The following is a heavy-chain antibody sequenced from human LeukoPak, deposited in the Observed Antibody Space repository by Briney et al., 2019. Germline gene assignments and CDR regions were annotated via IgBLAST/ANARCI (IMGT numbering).Heavy chain of an antibody. CDR1: GGSISSSSYY. Sequence: SETLSLTCTVSGGSISSSSYYWGWIRQPPGKGLEWIGYIYYSGSTYYNPSLKSRVTISVDTSKNQFSLKLSSVTAADTAVYYCARVIGYSYGLYYFDYWGQGTLVTVSS. J-gene: IGHJ4*02. CDR3: ARVIGYSYGLYYFDY. D-gene: IGHD5-18*01. CDR2: IYYSGST. V-gene: IGHV4-30-4*08.